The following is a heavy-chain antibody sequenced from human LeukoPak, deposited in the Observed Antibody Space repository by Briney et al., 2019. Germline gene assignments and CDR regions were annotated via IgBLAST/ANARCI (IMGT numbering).Heavy chain of an antibody. Sequence: GASVKVSCKASGYTFTGYYMHWVRQAPGQGLEWMGWILPILGTTNYAQKFQARVTITADESTSTAYMELSSLRSEDTAVYYCARGRGYSYGSHLDYWGQGTLVTVSS. J-gene: IGHJ4*02. CDR2: ILPILGTT. CDR1: GYTFTGYY. CDR3: ARGRGYSYGSHLDY. V-gene: IGHV1-69*11. D-gene: IGHD5-18*01.